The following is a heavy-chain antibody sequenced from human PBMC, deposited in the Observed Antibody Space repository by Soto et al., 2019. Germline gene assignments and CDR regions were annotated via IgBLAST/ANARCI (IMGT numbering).Heavy chain of an antibody. Sequence: QVQLQESGPGMVKPSQTLSLTCTVSGGSISSGDDYWSWFRQPPGKGLEWIGYIYYSRSTYYNPSLKSRVTIAGDTSKNQFSLKLSSVTAADTAVYYCARGSASGYCLGGSCVGWFDPWGQGTLVTVSS. CDR3: ARGSASGYCLGGSCVGWFDP. CDR2: IYYSRST. J-gene: IGHJ5*02. CDR1: GGSISSGDDY. D-gene: IGHD2-15*01. V-gene: IGHV4-30-4*01.